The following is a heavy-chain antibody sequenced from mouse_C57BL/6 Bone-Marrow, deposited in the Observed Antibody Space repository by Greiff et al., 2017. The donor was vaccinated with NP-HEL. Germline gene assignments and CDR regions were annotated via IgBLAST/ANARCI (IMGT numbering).Heavy chain of an antibody. J-gene: IGHJ1*03. CDR3: AREDPLYGSSPDWYFDV. CDR2: IDPSDSYT. CDR1: GYTFTSYW. Sequence: QVQLQQPGAELVMPGASVKLSCKASGYTFTSYWMHWVKQRPGQGLEWIGEIDPSDSYTNYNQKFKGKSTLTVDKSSSTAYMQLSSLTSEDSAVDYCAREDPLYGSSPDWYFDVWGTGTTGTVSS. D-gene: IGHD1-1*01. V-gene: IGHV1-69*01.